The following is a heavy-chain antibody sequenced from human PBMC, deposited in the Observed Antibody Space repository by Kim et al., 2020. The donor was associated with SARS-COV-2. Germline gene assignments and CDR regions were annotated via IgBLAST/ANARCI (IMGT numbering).Heavy chain of an antibody. J-gene: IGHJ6*02. CDR3: SKKDDYDRSGTRHYYGTDV. D-gene: IGHD3-22*01. CDR2: ISGYSGTT. V-gene: IGHV3-23*01. Sequence: GGSLRLSCAASGFTFSSYAMSWVRQAPGKGLEWVSVISGYSGTTYYADSVKGRVTISRDNSKNTLYLQMSSLRVVDTAVYYCSKKDDYDRSGTRHYYGTDVWGQGTTVTVSS. CDR1: GFTFSSYA.